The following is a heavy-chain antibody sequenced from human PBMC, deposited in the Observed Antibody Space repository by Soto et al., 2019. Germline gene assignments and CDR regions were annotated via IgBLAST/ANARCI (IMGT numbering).Heavy chain of an antibody. D-gene: IGHD6-19*01. CDR3: ANLGGWYSFDY. V-gene: IGHV3-30*18. CDR1: GFTFSSYG. J-gene: IGHJ4*02. Sequence: QVQLVESGGGVVQPGRSLRLSCAASGFTFSSYGMHWVRQAPGKGLEWVAVISYDGSNKYYADSVKGRFTISRDNSKSTLYLQMNRLRAEDTAVYYCANLGGWYSFDYWGQGTLVTVSS. CDR2: ISYDGSNK.